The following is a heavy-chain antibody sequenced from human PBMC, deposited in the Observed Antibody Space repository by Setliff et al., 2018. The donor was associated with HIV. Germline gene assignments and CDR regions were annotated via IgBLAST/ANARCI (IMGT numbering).Heavy chain of an antibody. CDR1: GFTFSSSW. CDR3: AKNLGVSPWFDP. Sequence: GGSLRLSCAASGFTFSSSWMTWVRQAPGRGLEYVAGMNRDGREKLYADSVKGRFSISRDNAKNTLYLQMNSLRAEDTAVYYCAKNLGVSPWFDPWGQGTLVTVSS. CDR2: MNRDGREK. J-gene: IGHJ5*02. D-gene: IGHD1-26*01. V-gene: IGHV3-7*05.